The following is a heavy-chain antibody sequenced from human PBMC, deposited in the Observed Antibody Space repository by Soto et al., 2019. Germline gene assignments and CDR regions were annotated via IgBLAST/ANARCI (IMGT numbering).Heavy chain of an antibody. CDR1: GASIKSDTW. Sequence: PSETLSLTCDVSGASIKSDTWWTLVRQSPGKGLEWIREIYHNGRAFDNPSLKGRVTISINKSNNQFSLNLTSVTAADTAVYYCARADSVLVAKGFDLWGQGTLVTVSS. CDR2: IYHNGRA. CDR3: ARADSVLVAKGFDL. V-gene: IGHV4-4*02. D-gene: IGHD2-8*02. J-gene: IGHJ4*02.